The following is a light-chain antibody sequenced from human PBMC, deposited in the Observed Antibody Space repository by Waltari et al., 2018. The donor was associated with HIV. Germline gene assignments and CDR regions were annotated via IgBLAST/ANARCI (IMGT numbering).Light chain of an antibody. J-gene: IGLJ3*02. CDR1: SSDVGGYNY. V-gene: IGLV2-14*03. CDR2: DVS. CDR3: SSYTSSSTLGV. Sequence: QSALTQPASVSGSPGQSITISCTGTSSDVGGYNYFSWYQQHPGQAPKLMIYDVSNRPSGGSNRFSGSKSGNTASLTISGLQAEDEADYYCSSYTSSSTLGVFGGGTKLTVL.